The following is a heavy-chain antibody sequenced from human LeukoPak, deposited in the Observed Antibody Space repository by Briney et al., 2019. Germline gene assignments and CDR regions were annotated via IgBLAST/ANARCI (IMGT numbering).Heavy chain of an antibody. CDR3: ARDDPSNDYGDFDY. CDR2: ISSRRYST. CDR1: GFSFSEHY. J-gene: IGHJ4*02. Sequence: GGSLRLSCAASGFSFSEHYMAWIRQAPGKGLQWLGYISSRRYSTYYVESVKGRITISRDNAKNSVHLQMSSLTVDDTAVYYCARDDPSNDYGDFDYWGQGTLVTVSS. V-gene: IGHV3-11*01. D-gene: IGHD4-17*01.